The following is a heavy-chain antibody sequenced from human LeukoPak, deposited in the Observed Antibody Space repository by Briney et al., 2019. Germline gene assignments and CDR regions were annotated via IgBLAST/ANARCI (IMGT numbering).Heavy chain of an antibody. CDR3: ARTEYYDFWSGWFDP. CDR1: GGSISSGGYS. J-gene: IGHJ5*02. CDR2: IYHSGST. V-gene: IGHV4-30-2*01. D-gene: IGHD3-3*01. Sequence: KTSQTLSLTCAVSGGSISSGGYSWSWIRQPPGKGLEWIGYIYHSGSTYYNPSLKSRVTISVDRSKNQFSLKLSSVTAADTAVYYCARTEYYDFWSGWFDPWGQGTLVTVSS.